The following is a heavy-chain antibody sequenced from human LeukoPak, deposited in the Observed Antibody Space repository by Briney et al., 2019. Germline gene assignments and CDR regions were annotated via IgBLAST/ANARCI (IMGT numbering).Heavy chain of an antibody. V-gene: IGHV4-34*01. J-gene: IGHJ5*02. CDR2: INHSGST. CDR3: ARASSSWYGFRDWFDP. D-gene: IGHD6-13*01. Sequence: PSETLSLTCAVYGGSFSGYYWSWIRQPPGKGLEWIGEINHSGSTNYNPSLKSRVTISVDTSKNQFFLKLSSVTAADTAVYYCARASSSWYGFRDWFDPWGQGTLVTVSS. CDR1: GGSFSGYY.